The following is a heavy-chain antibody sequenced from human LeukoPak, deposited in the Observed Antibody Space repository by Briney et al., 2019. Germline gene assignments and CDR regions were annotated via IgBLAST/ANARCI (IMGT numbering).Heavy chain of an antibody. J-gene: IGHJ6*03. CDR3: ARGLRDYVWGSYRPQNYYYYMDV. CDR2: IFYSGST. CDR1: SGSISTSNYY. Sequence: SETLSLTCTVSSGSISTSNYYRGWVRQPPGKALEWIGNIFYSGSTYYSPSLKSRVTISLDTSRNQFSLKLNSVTAADTAVYYCARGLRDYVWGSYRPQNYYYYMDVWGKGTTVTIPS. D-gene: IGHD3-16*02. V-gene: IGHV4-39*07.